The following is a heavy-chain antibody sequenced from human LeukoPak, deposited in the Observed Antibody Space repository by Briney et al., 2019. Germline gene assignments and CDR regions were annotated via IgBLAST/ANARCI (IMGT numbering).Heavy chain of an antibody. J-gene: IGHJ4*02. CDR3: ARLSIAVIRGVNGVEY. V-gene: IGHV4-39*07. CDR2: IYYSGST. D-gene: IGHD3-10*01. CDR1: GGSISSSSYY. Sequence: SETLSLTCTVSGGSISSSSYYWGWIRQPPGKGLEWIGSIYYSGSTYYNPSLKSRVTISVDTSKNQFSLKLKSVTAADTAVYYCARLSIAVIRGVNGVEYWGQGTLVTVSS.